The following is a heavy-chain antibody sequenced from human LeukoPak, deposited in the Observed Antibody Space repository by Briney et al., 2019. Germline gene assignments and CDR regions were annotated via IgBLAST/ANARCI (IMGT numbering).Heavy chain of an antibody. Sequence: PGGSLRLSCAASGFTFSSYAMSWVREAPGKGLEWVSAISGSGGSTYYADSVKGRFTISRDNSKNTLYLQMNSLRAEDTAVYYCAKGRGGSFRRPFDYWGQGTLVTVSS. V-gene: IGHV3-23*01. CDR2: ISGSGGST. D-gene: IGHD2-15*01. CDR1: GFTFSSYA. CDR3: AKGRGGSFRRPFDY. J-gene: IGHJ4*02.